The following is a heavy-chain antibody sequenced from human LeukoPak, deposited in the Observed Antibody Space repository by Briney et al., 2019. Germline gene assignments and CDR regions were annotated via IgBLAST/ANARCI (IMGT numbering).Heavy chain of an antibody. J-gene: IGHJ6*02. V-gene: IGHV3-30*03. CDR2: ISSDGSNK. CDR3: ARALVGGYYPYYYYYGMDV. Sequence: PGGSLRLSCAASGFTFSNFGMHWVRQAPGKGLEWVAVISSDGSNKYCADSVKGRFTISRDNSKNTLYLQMNSLRAEDTAVYYCARALVGGYYPYYYYYGMDVWGQGTTVAVSS. D-gene: IGHD3-22*01. CDR1: GFTFSNFG.